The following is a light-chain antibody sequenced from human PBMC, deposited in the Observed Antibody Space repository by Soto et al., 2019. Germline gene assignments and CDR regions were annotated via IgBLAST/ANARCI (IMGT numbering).Light chain of an antibody. V-gene: IGLV6-57*02. J-gene: IGLJ2*01. CDR3: QSYDARNVV. Sequence: NFMLTQPHSVSESPGKTVTISCTGSSCSIASNYVQWFQQRPGSAPTTVIYEDNQRPSGVPDRFSGSIDSSSNSASLTISGLRTEDEADYYCQSYDARNVVFGGGTKLTVL. CDR2: EDN. CDR1: SCSIASNY.